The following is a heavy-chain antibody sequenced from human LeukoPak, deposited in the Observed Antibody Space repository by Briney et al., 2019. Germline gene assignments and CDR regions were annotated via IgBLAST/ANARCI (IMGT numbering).Heavy chain of an antibody. J-gene: IGHJ3*01. CDR3: ATSRDYVWGSYRYKVYAFDV. CDR2: ISHSGNT. D-gene: IGHD3-16*02. CDR1: GGSFSGYY. Sequence: SETLSLTCAVYGGSFSGYYWSWIRQPPGKGLEWIGEISHSGNTKYNPSLKSRVTISLDTSKNQFSLKLSSLTAADTAIYYCATSRDYVWGSYRYKVYAFDVWGQGTMVTVSS. V-gene: IGHV4-34*01.